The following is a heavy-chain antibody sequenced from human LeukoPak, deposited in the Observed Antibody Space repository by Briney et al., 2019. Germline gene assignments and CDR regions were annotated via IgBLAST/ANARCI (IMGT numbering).Heavy chain of an antibody. Sequence: GGSLRLSCAASGFTFSSYAMHWVRQAPGKGLEWVAVISYDGSNKYYADSVKGRFTISRDNSKNTLYLQMNSLRAEDTAVYYCARSSWFDPWGQGTLVTVSS. CDR3: ARSSWFDP. CDR1: GFTFSSYA. CDR2: ISYDGSNK. V-gene: IGHV3-30-3*01. J-gene: IGHJ5*02.